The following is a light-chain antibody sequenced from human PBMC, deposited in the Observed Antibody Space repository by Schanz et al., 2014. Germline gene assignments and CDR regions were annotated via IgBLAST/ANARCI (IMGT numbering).Light chain of an antibody. CDR1: SGSVSTNFF. CDR2: STN. CDR3: VLHLGSDLSAV. Sequence: QTVVTQEPSFSVSPGGTVTLTCGLNSGSVSTNFFPSWYQQTPGQAPRTLIYSTNTRSSGVPDRFSGSILGDKAALTITGAQADDESDYYCVLHLGSDLSAVFGGGTKLTVL. V-gene: IGLV8-61*01. J-gene: IGLJ3*02.